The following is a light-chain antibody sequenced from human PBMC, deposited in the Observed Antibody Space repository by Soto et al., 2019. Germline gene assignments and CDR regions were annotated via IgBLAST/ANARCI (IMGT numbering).Light chain of an antibody. CDR3: QQYSNWPRT. CDR1: QSVSSN. CDR2: GAS. V-gene: IGKV3-15*01. Sequence: VLTQSPATLSLSPGERATLSCRASQSVSSNLAWYQQKPGQAPRPVIYGASTRATGIPARFSGSGSGTEFTLTISSLQSEDLAVYYCQQYSNWPRTFGQGTKVDI. J-gene: IGKJ1*01.